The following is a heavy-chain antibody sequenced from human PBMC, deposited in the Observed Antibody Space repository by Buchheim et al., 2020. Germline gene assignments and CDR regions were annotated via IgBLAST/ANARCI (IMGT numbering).Heavy chain of an antibody. CDR1: GFTFSNYW. V-gene: IGHV3-7*01. CDR3: ARDLPPPSALDY. J-gene: IGHJ4*02. Sequence: EVQLVESGGGLVQPGGSLRLSCAASGFTFSNYWMSWVRQAPGKGLEWVANIKRDGSEKYYVDSVKGRFTISRDNAKNSLSLQMNSLRAEDTAVYYCARDLPPPSALDYWGQG. CDR2: IKRDGSEK.